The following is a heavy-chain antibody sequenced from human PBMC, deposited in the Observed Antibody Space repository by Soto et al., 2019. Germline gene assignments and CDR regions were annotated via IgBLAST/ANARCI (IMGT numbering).Heavy chain of an antibody. Sequence: QVQLQESGPGLVKPSETLSLTCTVSGGSITNYYWSWIRLPPGQGLEWIGYIYSGNTYNPSLQRRVTISGVTSSTQLSIRLTSVTPAATAVYYCAGQHSAAAGTGAFDIWGQGTMFTVSS. D-gene: IGHD6-13*01. CDR3: AGQHSAAAGTGAFDI. CDR2: IYSGN. CDR1: GGSITNYY. V-gene: IGHV4-59*01. J-gene: IGHJ3*02.